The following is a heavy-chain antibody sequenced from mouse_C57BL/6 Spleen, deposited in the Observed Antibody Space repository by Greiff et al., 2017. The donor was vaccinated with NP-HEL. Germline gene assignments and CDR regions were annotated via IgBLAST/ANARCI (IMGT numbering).Heavy chain of an antibody. J-gene: IGHJ3*01. D-gene: IGHD2-3*01. Sequence: QVQLQQPGAELVKPGASVKLSCKASGYTFTSYWMQWVKQRPGQGLEWIGEIDPSDSYTNYNQKFKGKATLTVDTSSSTAYMQLSSLTSEDSAVYYCARWEDGYYAFAYWGQGTLVTVSA. CDR3: ARWEDGYYAFAY. V-gene: IGHV1-50*01. CDR1: GYTFTSYW. CDR2: IDPSDSYT.